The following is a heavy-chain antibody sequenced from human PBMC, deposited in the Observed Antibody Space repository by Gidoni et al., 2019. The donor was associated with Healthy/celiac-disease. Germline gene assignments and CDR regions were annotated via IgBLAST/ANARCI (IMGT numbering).Heavy chain of an antibody. D-gene: IGHD4-17*01. V-gene: IGHV4-59*01. CDR3: ATSLNDYGLTFFDY. Sequence: QVQLQESGPGLVKPSETLSLTCTVSGGPISSYYWSWIRQPPGKGLEWIGYIYYSGSTNYNPSLKSRVTISVDTSKNQFSLKLSSVTAADTAVYYCATSLNDYGLTFFDYWGQGTLVTVSS. CDR2: IYYSGST. CDR1: GGPISSYY. J-gene: IGHJ4*02.